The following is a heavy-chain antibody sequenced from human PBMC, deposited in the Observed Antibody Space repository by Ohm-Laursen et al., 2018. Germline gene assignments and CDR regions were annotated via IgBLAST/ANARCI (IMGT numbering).Heavy chain of an antibody. D-gene: IGHD6-13*01. CDR3: VRDRDSSSWHYYFDP. CDR1: GFTFSIYR. Sequence: GSLRLSCTASGFTFSIYRMNWVRQAPGKGLEWVSSTTDSSTYTYYADSVKGRFTISRDNAKNSLYLQMNSLRAEDTAVYYCVRDRDSSSWHYYFDPWGQGTLVTVSS. V-gene: IGHV3-21*01. CDR2: TTDSSTYT. J-gene: IGHJ5*02.